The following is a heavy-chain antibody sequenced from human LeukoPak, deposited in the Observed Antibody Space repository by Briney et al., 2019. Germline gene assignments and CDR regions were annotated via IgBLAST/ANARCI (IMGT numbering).Heavy chain of an antibody. V-gene: IGHV4-34*01. J-gene: IGHJ5*02. CDR1: GGSFSGYY. CDR2: INHSGST. D-gene: IGHD1-1*01. Sequence: SETLPLTCAVYGGSFSGYYWSWIRQPPGKGLEWIGEINHSGSTNYNPSLKSRVTMSVDTSKNQFSLKLSSVTAADTAVYYCARGQEKNGDNWFDPWGQGTLVTVSS. CDR3: ARGQEKNGDNWFDP.